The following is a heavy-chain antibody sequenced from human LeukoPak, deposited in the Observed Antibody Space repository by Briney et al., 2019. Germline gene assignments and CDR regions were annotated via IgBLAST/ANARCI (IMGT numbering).Heavy chain of an antibody. D-gene: IGHD4-17*01. Sequence: GGSLRLSCAASGVTVSSNFMGWVRQAPGKGLEWVSVIYSGGSTYYADSVKGRFTISRDNSKNTLYLQMKSLAAEDTAVYYCAILDGPTVTSFDYWGQGTLVTVSS. CDR3: AILDGPTVTSFDY. V-gene: IGHV3-53*01. CDR2: IYSGGST. J-gene: IGHJ4*02. CDR1: GVTVSSNF.